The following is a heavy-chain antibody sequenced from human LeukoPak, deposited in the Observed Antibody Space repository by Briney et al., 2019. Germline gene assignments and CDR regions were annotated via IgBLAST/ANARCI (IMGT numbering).Heavy chain of an antibody. V-gene: IGHV4-4*02. J-gene: IGHJ5*02. CDR2: IYYSGST. Sequence: GSLRLSCAASGFTFSNAWMSWVRQAPGKGLEWIGSIYYSGSTYYNPSLKSRVTISVDTSKNQFSLKLSSVTAADTAVYYCARDWRESRQWLVPNWFDPWGQGTLVTVSS. CDR1: GFTFSNAW. CDR3: ARDWRESRQWLVPNWFDP. D-gene: IGHD6-19*01.